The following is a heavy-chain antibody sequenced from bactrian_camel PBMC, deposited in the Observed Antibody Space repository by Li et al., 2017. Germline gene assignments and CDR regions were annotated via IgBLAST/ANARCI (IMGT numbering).Heavy chain of an antibody. CDR1: GFTFSSYD. V-gene: IGHV3S40*01. CDR2: INSGGGST. J-gene: IGHJ4*01. Sequence: VQLVESGGGLVQPGGSLRLSCAASGFTFSSYDMSWVRQAPGKGLEWVSAINSGGGSTYYADSVKGRFTISKDNAKNMLYLHMTRAEPEDTAEYYCVAFSYDDMNYWGQGTQVTVS. D-gene: IGHD3*01. CDR3: VAFSYDDMNY.